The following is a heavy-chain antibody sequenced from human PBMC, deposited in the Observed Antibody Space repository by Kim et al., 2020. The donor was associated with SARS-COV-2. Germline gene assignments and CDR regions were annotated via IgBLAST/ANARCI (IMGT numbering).Heavy chain of an antibody. J-gene: IGHJ6*02. V-gene: IGHV1-69*13. CDR2: IIPIFGTA. D-gene: IGHD2-21*01. CDR3: ARTLAYCGGDCYSNNYYGMDV. CDR1: GVTFSSYA. Sequence: SVKVSCKASGVTFSSYAISWVRQAPGQGLEWMGGIIPIFGTANYAQKFQGRVTITADESTSTAYMELSSLRSEDTAVYYCARTLAYCGGDCYSNNYYGMDVWGQGTTVTVSS.